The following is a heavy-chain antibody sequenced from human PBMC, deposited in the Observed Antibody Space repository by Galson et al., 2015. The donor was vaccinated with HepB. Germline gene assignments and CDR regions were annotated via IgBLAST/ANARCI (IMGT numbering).Heavy chain of an antibody. CDR2: IKEDGSEI. CDR1: GFSFSYYW. Sequence: SLRLSCAASGFSFSYYWMSWLRQAPGKGLEWVANIKEDGSEIYYVDSVEGRFTISRDNAKNLLFLQMNSLRAEDTAVYHCAKIGDYTFNYWGQGTLVTVPS. V-gene: IGHV3-7*01. J-gene: IGHJ4*02. CDR3: AKIGDYTFNY. D-gene: IGHD3-3*01.